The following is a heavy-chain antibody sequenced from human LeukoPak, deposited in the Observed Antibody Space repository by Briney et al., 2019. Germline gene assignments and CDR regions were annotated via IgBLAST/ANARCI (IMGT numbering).Heavy chain of an antibody. Sequence: PGGSLRLSCAASGFTVSSNYMSWVRQAPGKGLEWVSVIYSGGSTYYADSVKGRFTISRDNSKSTLYIQMNSLRAEDTAVYYCARSPPGIYFDYWGQGTLVTVSS. J-gene: IGHJ4*02. CDR2: IYSGGST. V-gene: IGHV3-53*01. CDR3: ARSPPGIYFDY. D-gene: IGHD3-16*01. CDR1: GFTVSSNY.